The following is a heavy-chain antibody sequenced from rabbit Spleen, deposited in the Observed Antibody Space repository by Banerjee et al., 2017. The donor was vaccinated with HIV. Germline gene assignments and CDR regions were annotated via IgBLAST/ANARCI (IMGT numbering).Heavy chain of an antibody. Sequence: QSLQESGGGLFQPGGSLALTCKASGFSLSSTYVMCWVRQAPGKGLEWIACVVSGSSGNTGYASWAKGRSTVSKTSSTTVTLQMTSLTVADTATYFCAKSLYTSGWDAFDSWGPGTLVTVS. J-gene: IGHJ2*01. CDR3: AKSLYTSGWDAFDS. CDR1: GFSLSSTYV. V-gene: IGHV1S40*01. CDR2: VVSGSSGNT. D-gene: IGHD4-1*01.